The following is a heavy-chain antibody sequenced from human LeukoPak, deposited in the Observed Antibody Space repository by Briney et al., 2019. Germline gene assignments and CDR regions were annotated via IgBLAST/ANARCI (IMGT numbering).Heavy chain of an antibody. CDR3: AKGDYGDYDGSFDP. D-gene: IGHD4-17*01. Sequence: QTGGSLRLSCAASGFTFSSYAMSWVRQAPGKGLEWVSAISGSGGSTYNADSVKGRFTISRDNSKNTLYLQMNSLRAEDTAVYYCAKGDYGDYDGSFDPWGQGTLVTVSS. CDR2: ISGSGGST. V-gene: IGHV3-23*01. CDR1: GFTFSSYA. J-gene: IGHJ5*02.